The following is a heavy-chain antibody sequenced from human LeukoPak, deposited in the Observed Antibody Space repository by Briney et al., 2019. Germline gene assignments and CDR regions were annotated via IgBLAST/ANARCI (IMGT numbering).Heavy chain of an antibody. J-gene: IGHJ6*02. V-gene: IGHV3-21*01. Sequence: GGSLRLSCAASGFTFSNYAMSWVRQAPGKGLEWVSSISSSSSYIYYADSVKGRFTISRDNAKNSLYLQMNSLRAEDTAVYYCARDGYYYGMDVWGQGTTVTVSS. CDR3: ARDGYYYGMDV. CDR1: GFTFSNYA. CDR2: ISSSSSYI.